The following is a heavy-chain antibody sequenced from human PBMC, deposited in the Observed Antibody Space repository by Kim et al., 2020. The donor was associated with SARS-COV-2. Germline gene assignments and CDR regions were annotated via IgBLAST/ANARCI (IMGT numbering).Heavy chain of an antibody. CDR2: ISNSGGST. CDR1: GFTFSTYA. D-gene: IGHD1-1*01. J-gene: IGHJ6*02. CDR3: AKDKGPWNAIGRTNFYYYGMDV. V-gene: IGHV3-23*01. Sequence: GGSLRLSCAASGFTFSTYAMNWVRLAPGKGLEWVSSISNSGGSTYYADSVKGRFTISRDNSKSTLYLEMNSLRAEDTALYYCAKDKGPWNAIGRTNFYYYGMDVWGQGTAVTVSS.